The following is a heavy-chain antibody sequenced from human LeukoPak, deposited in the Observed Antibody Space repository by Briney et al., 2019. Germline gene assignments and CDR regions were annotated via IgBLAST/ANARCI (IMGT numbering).Heavy chain of an antibody. CDR2: IYSGGST. Sequence: GGSLRLSCAASGFTVSSNYMSWVRQAPGKGLEWVSVIYSGGSTYYADSVKGRFTISRDNAKNSLYLQMNSLRAEDTAVYYCARERDYYDSSGSDYWGQGTLVTVSS. D-gene: IGHD3-22*01. V-gene: IGHV3-53*01. CDR1: GFTVSSNY. CDR3: ARERDYYDSSGSDY. J-gene: IGHJ4*02.